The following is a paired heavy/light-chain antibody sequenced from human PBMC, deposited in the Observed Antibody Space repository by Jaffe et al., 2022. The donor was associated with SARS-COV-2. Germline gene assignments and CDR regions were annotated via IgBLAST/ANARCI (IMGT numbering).Light chain of an antibody. CDR2: DTS. J-gene: IGLJ3*02. Sequence: QAVVTQEPSLAVSPGGTVTLTCGSSTGAVTSGHYPHWLQQKPGQAPRTLIYDTSNKHSWTPVRFSGSLLGGKVALTLSGAQPEDEADYYCLLFYSGAWVFGGGTKLTVL. CDR3: LLFYSGAWV. CDR1: TGAVTSGHY. V-gene: IGLV7-46*01.
Heavy chain of an antibody. CDR1: GFTFSSYN. CDR2: ISSTSSYI. V-gene: IGHV3-21*01. CDR3: GGYNWFDP. Sequence: EVQLVESGGGLVKPGGSLRLSCVASGFTFSSYNMNWVRQAPGKGLEWVSSISSTSSYIYYADSVKGRFTISRDNAKNSLYLQMNSLRAEDTAVYYCGGYNWFDPWGQGTLVTVSS. J-gene: IGHJ5*02.